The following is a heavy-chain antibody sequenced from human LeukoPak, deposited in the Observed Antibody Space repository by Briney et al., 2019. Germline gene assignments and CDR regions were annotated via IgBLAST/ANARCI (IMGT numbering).Heavy chain of an antibody. V-gene: IGHV4-38-2*01. CDR3: ARHEATMIVVTKGFGY. Sequence: PSETLSLTCAVSGYSISSGYYWGWIQQPPGKGLEWIGSIYHSGSTYYNPSLKSRVTISVDTSKNQFSLKLSSVTAADTAVYYCARHEATMIVVTKGFGYWGQGTLVTVSS. J-gene: IGHJ4*02. D-gene: IGHD3-22*01. CDR2: IYHSGST. CDR1: GYSISSGYY.